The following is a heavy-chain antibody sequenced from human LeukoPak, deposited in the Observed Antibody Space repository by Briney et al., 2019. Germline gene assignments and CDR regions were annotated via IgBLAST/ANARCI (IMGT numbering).Heavy chain of an antibody. CDR2: ISWNGGRI. CDR3: VKEAYSTPWYHDC. Sequence: GGSLRLSCAASGFTFADFGMHWVRQAPGKGLEWVSGISWNGGRIAYADSVKGRFTISRDNAKNSLYLQMSSLRAEDTALYYCVKEAYSTPWYHDCWGQGTLVTVSS. V-gene: IGHV3-9*01. J-gene: IGHJ4*02. D-gene: IGHD6-19*01. CDR1: GFTFADFG.